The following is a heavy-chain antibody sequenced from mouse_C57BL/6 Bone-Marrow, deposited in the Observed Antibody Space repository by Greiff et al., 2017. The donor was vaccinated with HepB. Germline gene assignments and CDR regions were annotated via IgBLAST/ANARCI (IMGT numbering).Heavy chain of an antibody. CDR2: INPGSGGT. CDR3: ARWLLGFFAY. Sequence: VQLQQSGAELVRPGTSVKVSCKASGYAFTNYLIEWVKQRPGQGLEWIGVINPGSGGTNYNEKFKGKATLTADKSSSTAYMQLSSLTSEDSAVYFCARWLLGFFAYWGQGTLVTVSA. V-gene: IGHV1-54*01. CDR1: GYAFTNYL. D-gene: IGHD2-3*01. J-gene: IGHJ3*01.